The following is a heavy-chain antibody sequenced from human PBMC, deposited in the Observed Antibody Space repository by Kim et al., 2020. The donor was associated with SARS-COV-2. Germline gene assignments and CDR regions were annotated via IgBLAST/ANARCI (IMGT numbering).Heavy chain of an antibody. J-gene: IGHJ4*02. Sequence: GGSLRLSCAASGFTFSTYGMHWVRQAPGKGLEWVAVISYDGSQKYYADSVKGRFTISRDNSKNTLFLQMNGLSAEDTTVYYCARAANYFDSSAYYPPYFDSWGQGTLVTVSS. V-gene: IGHV3-30*03. CDR2: ISYDGSQK. D-gene: IGHD3-22*01. CDR1: GFTFSTYG. CDR3: ARAANYFDSSAYYPPYFDS.